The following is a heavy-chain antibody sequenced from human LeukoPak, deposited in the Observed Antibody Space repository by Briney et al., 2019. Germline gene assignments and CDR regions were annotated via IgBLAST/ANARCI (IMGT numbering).Heavy chain of an antibody. V-gene: IGHV3-21*01. Sequence: GGSLRLSCAASGFTFSDYVMNWVRQAPGKGLEWVSSISSSSSYIYYADSLKGRFTISRDNAKNSLYLQMNSLRAEDTAVYYCAGLWFGDRPPFDYWGQGTLVTVSS. CDR1: GFTFSDYV. CDR3: AGLWFGDRPPFDY. J-gene: IGHJ4*02. D-gene: IGHD3-10*01. CDR2: ISSSSSYI.